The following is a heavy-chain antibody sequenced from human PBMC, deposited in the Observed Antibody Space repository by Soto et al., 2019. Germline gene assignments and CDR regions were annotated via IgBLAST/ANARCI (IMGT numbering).Heavy chain of an antibody. Sequence: RESLQISCKGSGYSFTTYCIAWVRQMHGKGLEWMGISYPGDSYTRYSPSFQGQVTISADRSISTAYLLWSSLKASDSAMYYCARASWKVVDPYYPDYRGQGTQVTVSS. CDR1: GYSFTTYC. D-gene: IGHD2-21*01. J-gene: IGHJ4*02. CDR3: ARASWKVVDPYYPDY. V-gene: IGHV5-51*01. CDR2: SYPGDSYT.